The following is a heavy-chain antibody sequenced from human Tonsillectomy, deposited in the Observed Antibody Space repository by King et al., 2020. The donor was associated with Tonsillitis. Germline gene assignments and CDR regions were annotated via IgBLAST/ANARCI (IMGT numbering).Heavy chain of an antibody. V-gene: IGHV1-69*01. CDR3: ARRDTSLGRDF. CDR2: IIPLFGTA. Sequence: VQLVQSGAEVKKPGSSVKVSCKPSGGTFSTDSINWVRQVPGQGLEWMGGIIPLFGTADYAQHFQDRVTITADESTSTVYMELSSLRSDDTAVYYCARRDTSLGRDFWGQGTLVTVSS. D-gene: IGHD5-18*01. J-gene: IGHJ4*02. CDR1: GGTFSTDS.